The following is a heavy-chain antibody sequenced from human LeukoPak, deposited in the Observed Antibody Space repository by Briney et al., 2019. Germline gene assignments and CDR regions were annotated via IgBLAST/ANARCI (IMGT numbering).Heavy chain of an antibody. V-gene: IGHV5-51*01. J-gene: IGHJ4*02. Sequence: GGSLKISCTASGYSFTNYWIGWVRQMPGKGLEWMGSIDPSDSETRYTPSFQGQVTISADKSLSTAYLQWNSLKASDTAMYYCARQTAMGRSGDYWGQGTLVIVSS. D-gene: IGHD5-18*01. CDR2: IDPSDSET. CDR1: GYSFTNYW. CDR3: ARQTAMGRSGDY.